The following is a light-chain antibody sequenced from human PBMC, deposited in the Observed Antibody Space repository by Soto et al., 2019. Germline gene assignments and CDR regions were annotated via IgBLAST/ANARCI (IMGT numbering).Light chain of an antibody. J-gene: IGKJ1*01. V-gene: IGKV1-5*01. Sequence: DIQMTHSPSTLSASVGDRVIITCRASQSISIWLAWYQQKPGKAPKVLIWDASSLQRGVPPRFSGSGSGTDFTLTISSLQPEDVATYYCQKYNSAPWTFGQGTKVDIK. CDR2: DAS. CDR3: QKYNSAPWT. CDR1: QSISIW.